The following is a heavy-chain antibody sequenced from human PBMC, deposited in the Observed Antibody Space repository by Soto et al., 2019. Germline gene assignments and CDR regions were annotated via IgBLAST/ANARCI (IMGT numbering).Heavy chain of an antibody. J-gene: IGHJ4*02. D-gene: IGHD3-22*01. CDR2: ISDDGNTK. V-gene: IGHV3-30-3*01. Sequence: QVQLVESGGGVVQPGTSLRLSCAASGFSFGTYAMYWVRQAPGRGLEWVAVISDDGNTKYYADYVKGLFTISRDNSRNTLYLQIYSLRTEDAAVYYCASSYFYDSAGYDPFVNWGQGTLVTVSS. CDR1: GFSFGTYA. CDR3: ASSYFYDSAGYDPFVN.